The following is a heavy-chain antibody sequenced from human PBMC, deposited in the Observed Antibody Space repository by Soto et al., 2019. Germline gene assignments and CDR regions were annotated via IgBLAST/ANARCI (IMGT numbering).Heavy chain of an antibody. CDR1: GYTFTNYA. CDR2: INAGNGNT. Sequence: QVQLVQSGAEVKKPGASVKVSCKASGYTFTNYAMHWVRQAPGQRPEWMGWINAGNGNTKFSQRFQGRVTITRDTSANIAYMELSSLTSEDTAVYYRARAGFCSTTSCSDAFDIWGQGTIVTVSS. V-gene: IGHV1-3*01. CDR3: ARAGFCSTTSCSDAFDI. J-gene: IGHJ3*02. D-gene: IGHD2-2*01.